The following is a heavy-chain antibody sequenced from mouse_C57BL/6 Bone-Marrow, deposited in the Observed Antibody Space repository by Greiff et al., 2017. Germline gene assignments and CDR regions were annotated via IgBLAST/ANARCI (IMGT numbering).Heavy chain of an antibody. CDR3: AREDYGSWFAY. V-gene: IGHV1-22*01. Sequence: VQLKESGPELVKPGASVKMSCKASGYTFTGYYMHWVKQSHGKSLEWIGYINPNNGGTSYNQKFKGKATLTVNKSSSTAYMELSSLTSEESAVYYCAREDYGSWFAYWGQGTLVTVSA. CDR2: INPNNGGT. J-gene: IGHJ3*01. D-gene: IGHD1-1*01. CDR1: GYTFTGYY.